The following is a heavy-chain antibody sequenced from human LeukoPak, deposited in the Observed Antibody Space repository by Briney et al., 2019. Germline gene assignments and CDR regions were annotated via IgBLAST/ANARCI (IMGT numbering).Heavy chain of an antibody. Sequence: SETLSLTCTVSGGSISTYYWSWIRQPPGKGLEWIGYIYHSGSTNYNPSLKSRVTTSVDTSKNQVSLKLRSVTAADTAVYYCARDPTTVTTIFDSWGQGTLVTVSS. J-gene: IGHJ4*02. CDR3: ARDPTTVTTIFDS. V-gene: IGHV4-59*12. D-gene: IGHD4-17*01. CDR1: GGSISTYY. CDR2: IYHSGST.